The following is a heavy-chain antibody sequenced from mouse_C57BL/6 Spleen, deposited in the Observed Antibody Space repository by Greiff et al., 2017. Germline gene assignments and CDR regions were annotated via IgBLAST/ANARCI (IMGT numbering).Heavy chain of an antibody. Sequence: EVQLQQSGPELVKPGASVKMSCKASGYTFTDYNMHWVKQSHGKSLEWIGYINPNNGGTSYNQKFKGKATLTVNKSSSTAYMELRSLTSEDSAVYYCARGYYDYDVGFAYWGQGTLVTVSA. V-gene: IGHV1-22*01. CDR1: GYTFTDYN. CDR2: INPNNGGT. D-gene: IGHD2-4*01. J-gene: IGHJ3*01. CDR3: ARGYYDYDVGFAY.